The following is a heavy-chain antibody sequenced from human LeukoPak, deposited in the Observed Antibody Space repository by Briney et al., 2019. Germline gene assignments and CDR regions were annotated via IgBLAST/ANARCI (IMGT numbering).Heavy chain of an antibody. V-gene: IGHV1-69*05. CDR2: IIPIFGTA. J-gene: IGHJ6*03. D-gene: IGHD3-10*01. CDR1: GGTFSSYA. Sequence: SVKVSCKASGGTFSSYAISWVRQAPGQGLEWMRGIIPIFGTANYAQKFQGRVTITTDESTSTAYMELSSLRSEDTAVYYCARVLGITMVRGASYYMDVWGKGTTVTVSS. CDR3: ARVLGITMVRGASYYMDV.